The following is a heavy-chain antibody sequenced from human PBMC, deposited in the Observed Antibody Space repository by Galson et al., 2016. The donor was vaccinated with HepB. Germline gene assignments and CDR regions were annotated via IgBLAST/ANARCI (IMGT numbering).Heavy chain of an antibody. D-gene: IGHD1-1*01. CDR2: ISTYNGNT. CDR1: GYKFTNYY. J-gene: IGHJ4*02. CDR3: AGRTGTGSLHY. V-gene: IGHV1-18*01. Sequence: SGYKFTNYYITWVRQAPGQGLEWLGWISTYNGNTKYAQKFQGRVTMTTDSSTSTAYMELRSLRSDDTAMYYCAGRTGTGSLHYWGLGTLVTVSS.